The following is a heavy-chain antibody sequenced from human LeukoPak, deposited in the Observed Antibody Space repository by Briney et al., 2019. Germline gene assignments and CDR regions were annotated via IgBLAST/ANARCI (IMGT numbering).Heavy chain of an antibody. Sequence: GGSLRLSCAASGFTFSSYAMSWVRQAPGKGLEWVSSISGSGSSTYYADSVMGRFTISRDNSKNTLCLQMNSLRAEDTAVYYCAKSSDFDYWGQGTLVTVSS. J-gene: IGHJ4*02. CDR2: ISGSGSST. V-gene: IGHV3-23*01. CDR3: AKSSDFDY. CDR1: GFTFSSYA.